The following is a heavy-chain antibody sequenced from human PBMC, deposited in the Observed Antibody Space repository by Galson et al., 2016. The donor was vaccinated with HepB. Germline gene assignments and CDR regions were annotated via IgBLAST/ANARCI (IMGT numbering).Heavy chain of an antibody. CDR1: GASMTGYY. J-gene: IGHJ5*02. D-gene: IGHD1-7*01. CDR3: ASDRGSQQNYFDP. Sequence: SETLSLTCTVSGASMTGYYWSWVRQPPGKGLEWIGCVYYSRGATYNPSLSSRVTISLDTSGKKFSLRLSSVTAADTAAYYCASDRGSQQNYFDPWGQGTLVTVSS. V-gene: IGHV4-59*01. CDR2: VYYSRGA.